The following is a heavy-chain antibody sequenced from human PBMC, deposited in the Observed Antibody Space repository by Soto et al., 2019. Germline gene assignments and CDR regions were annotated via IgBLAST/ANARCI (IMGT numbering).Heavy chain of an antibody. D-gene: IGHD6-19*01. CDR3: ARALVFEYSSGWTRWFDP. CDR2: IDHSGST. J-gene: IGHJ5*02. Sequence: SETLSLTCGVNGGSFSGYYWNWIRQSPGKGLEWIGEIDHSGSTNYNPSLKSRVTILVDTSRSQLSLKLSFVTAADTAVYYCARALVFEYSSGWTRWFDPWGQGTLVTVS. V-gene: IGHV4-34*01. CDR1: GGSFSGYY.